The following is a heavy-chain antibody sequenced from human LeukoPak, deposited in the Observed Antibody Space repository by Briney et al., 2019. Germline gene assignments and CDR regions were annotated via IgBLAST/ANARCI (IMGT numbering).Heavy chain of an antibody. Sequence: SQTLSLTCDISGDSISSNSAAWNWIRQSPSRGLEWLGRTYYRSQLYCDYAVSVTSRITINPDTSKNLFSLELISVTPEDTGVYYCARGVGGRSSSWYWYFDLWGRGTLVTVSS. CDR1: GDSISSNSAA. J-gene: IGHJ2*01. V-gene: IGHV6-1*01. CDR2: TYYRSQLYC. CDR3: ARGVGGRSSSWYWYFDL. D-gene: IGHD6-13*01.